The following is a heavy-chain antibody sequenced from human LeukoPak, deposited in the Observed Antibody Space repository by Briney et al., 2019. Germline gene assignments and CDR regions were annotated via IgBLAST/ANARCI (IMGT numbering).Heavy chain of an antibody. V-gene: IGHV4-34*01. J-gene: IGHJ4*02. Sequence: ASETLSLTCAVYGGSFSGYYWSWIRQPPGKGLEWIGEINHSGSTNYNPSLKSRVTISVDTPKNQFSLKLSSVTAADTAVYYCARTLRREAALDYWGQGTLVTVSS. D-gene: IGHD2-15*01. CDR3: ARTLRREAALDY. CDR1: GGSFSGYY. CDR2: INHSGST.